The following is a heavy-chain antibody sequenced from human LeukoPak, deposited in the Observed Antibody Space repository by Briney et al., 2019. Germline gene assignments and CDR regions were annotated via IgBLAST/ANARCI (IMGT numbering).Heavy chain of an antibody. CDR2: ISTSGTTI. D-gene: IGHD3-10*01. CDR1: GFTFSDFY. V-gene: IGHV3-11*04. Sequence: GGSLRLSCAASGFTFSDFYMGWIRQAPGKGLEWVSYISTSGTTIYYADSVKGRFTISRDNAKNSLYLQLNSLRAEDTAVYYCARDRLPIGYGSGSYYNVFDYWGQGTLVTVSS. CDR3: ARDRLPIGYGSGSYYNVFDY. J-gene: IGHJ4*02.